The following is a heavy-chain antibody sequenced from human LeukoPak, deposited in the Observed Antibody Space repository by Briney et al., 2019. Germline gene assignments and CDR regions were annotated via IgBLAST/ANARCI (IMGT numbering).Heavy chain of an antibody. V-gene: IGHV4-59*01. CDR3: ARVPSLEWLFAYFDY. CDR2: IYYSGST. CDR1: GGSISSYY. J-gene: IGHJ4*02. Sequence: SETLSLICTVSGGSISSYYWSWIRQPPGKGLEWIGYIYYSGSTNYNPSLKSRVTISVDTSKNQFSLKLSSVTAADTAVYYCARVPSLEWLFAYFDYWGQGTLVTVSS. D-gene: IGHD3-3*01.